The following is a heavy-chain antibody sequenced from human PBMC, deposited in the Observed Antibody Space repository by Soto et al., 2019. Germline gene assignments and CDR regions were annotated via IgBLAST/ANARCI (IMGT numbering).Heavy chain of an antibody. J-gene: IGHJ4*02. CDR1: GGSIYRYY. Sequence: SETLSLTCTVSGGSIYRYYWSWIRKPPGKGLDWIGYIYYSGTTDYNPSLKSRVTISVDRSKNQFSLKLNSVTAADTAVYYCARHVDSTRAYYVDDWGQGTLVTVSS. D-gene: IGHD5-18*01. CDR3: ARHVDSTRAYYVDD. V-gene: IGHV4-59*01. CDR2: IYYSGTT.